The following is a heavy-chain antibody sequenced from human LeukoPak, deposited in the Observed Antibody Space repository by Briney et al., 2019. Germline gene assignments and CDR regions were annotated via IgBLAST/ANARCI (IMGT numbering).Heavy chain of an antibody. CDR3: ARVHYYDSSGYPFDAFDI. CDR2: MNPNSGNT. V-gene: IGHV1-8*01. J-gene: IGHJ3*02. CDR1: GYTFTSYD. Sequence: ASVKVSCKASGYTFTSYDINWERQATGQGLEWMGWMNPNSGNTGYAQKFQGRVTMTRNTSISTAYMELSSLRSEDTAVYYCARVHYYDSSGYPFDAFDIWGQGTMVTVSS. D-gene: IGHD3-22*01.